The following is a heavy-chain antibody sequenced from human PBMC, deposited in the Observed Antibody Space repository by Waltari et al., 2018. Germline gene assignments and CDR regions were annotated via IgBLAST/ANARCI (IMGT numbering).Heavy chain of an antibody. J-gene: IGHJ2*01. Sequence: EVQLVESGGGLIQPGGSLRLSCAASGFTVSSHYMRWLTQPPGKGLEWVSVIYSGGSTYYADSVKGRFTISRDNSKNTLYLQMNSLRAEDTAVYYCARAQSAAAGTDWYFDLWGRGTLVTVSS. V-gene: IGHV3-53*01. CDR3: ARAQSAAAGTDWYFDL. CDR1: GFTVSSHY. D-gene: IGHD6-13*01. CDR2: IYSGGST.